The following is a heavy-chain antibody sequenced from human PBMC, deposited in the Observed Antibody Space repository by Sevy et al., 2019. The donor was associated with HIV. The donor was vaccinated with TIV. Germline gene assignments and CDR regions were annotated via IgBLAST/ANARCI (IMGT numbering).Heavy chain of an antibody. D-gene: IGHD2-2*01. CDR3: ASDGDIVVVPAATNTYYYGMDV. Sequence: ASVKVSCKASGYTFTSYGISWVRQAPGQGLEWMGWISAYNGNTNYAQKLQGRVTMTTDTSTSTAYMELRSLRSDDTAVYYCASDGDIVVVPAATNTYYYGMDVWGQGTTVTVSS. V-gene: IGHV1-18*01. J-gene: IGHJ6*02. CDR1: GYTFTSYG. CDR2: ISAYNGNT.